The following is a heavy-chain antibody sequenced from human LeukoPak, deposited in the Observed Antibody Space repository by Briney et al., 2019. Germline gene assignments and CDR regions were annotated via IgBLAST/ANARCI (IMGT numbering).Heavy chain of an antibody. Sequence: PGGSLRLSCATSGFIFNNYWMSWVRQAPGKGLEWVANIKLDGSDKYYVDSVKGRFTISRDNARNSVYLQMNSLRVEDTAVYYCARDSSPWMIDEWGQGTLLTVSS. CDR1: GFIFNNYW. CDR2: IKLDGSDK. V-gene: IGHV3-7*01. CDR3: ARDSSPWMIDE. J-gene: IGHJ4*02. D-gene: IGHD3-22*01.